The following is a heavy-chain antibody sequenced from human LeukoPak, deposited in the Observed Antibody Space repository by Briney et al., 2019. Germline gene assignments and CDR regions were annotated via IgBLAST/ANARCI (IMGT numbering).Heavy chain of an antibody. J-gene: IGHJ6*02. CDR1: GYTFTSYG. D-gene: IGHD3-22*01. V-gene: IGHV1-18*01. CDR2: ISAYNGNT. CDR3: ARDRSFRLTYYDSSGEDV. Sequence: GASVKVSCKASGYTFTSYGISWVRQAPGQGLEWMGWISAYNGNTNYAQKLQGRVTMTTDTSTSTAYMELRSLRSDDTAVYYCARDRSFRLTYYDSSGEDVWGQGTTVTVSS.